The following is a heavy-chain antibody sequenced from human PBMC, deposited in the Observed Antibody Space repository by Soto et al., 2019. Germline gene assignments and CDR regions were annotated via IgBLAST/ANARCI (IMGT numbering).Heavy chain of an antibody. CDR3: ARSYYDSTGFAVDP. D-gene: IGHD3-22*01. V-gene: IGHV4-59*02. J-gene: IGHJ5*02. CDR1: GASVSHGY. Sequence: QMQLQASGPGLVKPSETLSLTCNVSGASVSHGYWSWIRQPPGKGLEWIGFMYFGGSFNYNPSLPRRPTISVETSKNQFSMKLTSVTASDTAVYYCARSYYDSTGFAVDPWGQGTLVTVSS. CDR2: MYFGGSF.